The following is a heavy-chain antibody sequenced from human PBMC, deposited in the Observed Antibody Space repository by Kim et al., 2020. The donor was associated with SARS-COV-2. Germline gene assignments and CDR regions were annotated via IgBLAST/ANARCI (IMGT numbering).Heavy chain of an antibody. D-gene: IGHD3-22*01. J-gene: IGHJ4*02. CDR2: IIPILGIA. CDR1: GGTFSSYA. V-gene: IGHV1-69*04. CDR3: ARAIPTYYYDSSGYPFDY. Sequence: SVKVSCKASGGTFSSYAISWVRQAPGQGLEWMGRIIPILGIANYAQKFQGRVTITADKSTSTAYMELSSLRSEDTAVYYCARAIPTYYYDSSGYPFDYWGQGTLVTVSS.